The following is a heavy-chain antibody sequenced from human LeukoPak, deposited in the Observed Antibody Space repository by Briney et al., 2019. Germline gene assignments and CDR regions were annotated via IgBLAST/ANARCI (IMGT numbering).Heavy chain of an antibody. V-gene: IGHV4-59*12. D-gene: IGHD2-15*01. CDR1: GGSISSYY. CDR3: AREIVVVAAHAFDI. CDR2: IYYSGST. Sequence: SETLSLTCTVSGGSISSYYWSWIRQPPGKGLEWIGYIYYSGSTNYNPSLKSRVTISVDTSKNQFSLKLSSVTAADTAVYYCAREIVVVAAHAFDIWGQGTMVTVSS. J-gene: IGHJ3*02.